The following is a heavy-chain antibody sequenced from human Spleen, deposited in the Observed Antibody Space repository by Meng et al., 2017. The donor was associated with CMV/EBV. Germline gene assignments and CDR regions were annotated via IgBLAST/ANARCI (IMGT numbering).Heavy chain of an antibody. CDR3: ARQVVPAAIRHGMDV. J-gene: IGHJ6*02. CDR1: GYTFTSYY. CDR2: INPSGGST. Sequence: ASVKVSCKASGYTFTSYYMHWVRQAPGQGLEWMGIINPSGGSTSYAQKFQGRVTMTRDTSTSTVYMELSSLRSEDTAVYYCARQVVPAAIRHGMDVWGQGTTVTVSS. D-gene: IGHD2-2*02. V-gene: IGHV1-46*01.